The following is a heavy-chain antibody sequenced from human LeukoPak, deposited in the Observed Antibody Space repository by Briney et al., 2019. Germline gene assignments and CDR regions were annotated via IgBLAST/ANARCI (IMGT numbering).Heavy chain of an antibody. J-gene: IGHJ3*02. V-gene: IGHV1-2*02. CDR2: INPDSGGT. Sequence: GASVKVSCKASGYTFTDYYMHWVRQAPGQGLEWMGGINPDSGGTNYAQKFQGRVTMTRDTSISTAYMELSSPRSDDTSVYYCARRSGSDAFGIWGQGTMVTVSS. CDR1: GYTFTDYY. D-gene: IGHD3-3*01. CDR3: ARRSGSDAFGI.